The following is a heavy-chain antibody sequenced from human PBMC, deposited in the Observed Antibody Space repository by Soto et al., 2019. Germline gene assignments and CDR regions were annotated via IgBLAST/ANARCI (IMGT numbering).Heavy chain of an antibody. CDR2: FRSGGDDDTT. D-gene: IGHD3-10*01. J-gene: IGHJ4*02. CDR3: AKKVNSGSGSQFFDY. V-gene: IGHV3-23*01. Sequence: HPGGSLRLSCAASGFTFSSYSMSWVRQAPGKGLEWVSGFRSGGDDDTTYYADSVRGRFTISRDNSKNTLFLQMNSLGAEDTAIYYCAKKVNSGSGSQFFDYWGQGTLVTVSS. CDR1: GFTFSSYS.